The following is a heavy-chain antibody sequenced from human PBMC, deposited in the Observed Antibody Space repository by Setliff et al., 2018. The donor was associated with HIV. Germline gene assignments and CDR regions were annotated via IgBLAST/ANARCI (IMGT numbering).Heavy chain of an antibody. D-gene: IGHD4-17*01. CDR1: GVSISSYY. Sequence: KSSETLSLTCTVSGVSISSYYWGWVRQPPGKGLEWIGFVYLSGSITYNPSLKSRVTISIDRSKNEFSLKLSSVTAADTALYYCARDRDYGGNRDAFDIWGQGIMVTVSS. V-gene: IGHV4-59*01. CDR3: ARDRDYGGNRDAFDI. J-gene: IGHJ3*02. CDR2: VYLSGSI.